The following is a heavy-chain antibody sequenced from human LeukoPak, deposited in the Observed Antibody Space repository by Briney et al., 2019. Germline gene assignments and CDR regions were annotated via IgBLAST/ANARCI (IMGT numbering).Heavy chain of an antibody. CDR1: GGSISSYY. CDR3: AGNLLTYYYGSGGFDT. J-gene: IGHJ5*02. CDR2: IYTSGST. Sequence: SETLSLTCTVSGGSISSYYWSWIRQPAGKGLEWIGRIYTSGSTNYNPSLKSRVTMSVDTSKNQFSLKLSSVTAADTAVYYCAGNLLTYYYGSGGFDTWGQGTLVTVSS. D-gene: IGHD3-10*01. V-gene: IGHV4-4*07.